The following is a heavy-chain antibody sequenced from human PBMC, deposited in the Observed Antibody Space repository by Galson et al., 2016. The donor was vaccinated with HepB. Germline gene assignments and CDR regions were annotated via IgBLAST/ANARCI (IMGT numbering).Heavy chain of an antibody. D-gene: IGHD1-26*01. CDR2: SRNKANSYST. CDR1: GFIFSDHY. CDR3: TRWGASSKYAMDV. J-gene: IGHJ6*02. Sequence: SLRLSCAASGFIFSDHYMDWVRQAPGKGLEWIGRSRNKANSYSTEYAASVKGRFTISRDDSKNSLYLQMNSLKIDDAAVYYSTRWGASSKYAMDVWGQGTTVTVSS. V-gene: IGHV3-72*01.